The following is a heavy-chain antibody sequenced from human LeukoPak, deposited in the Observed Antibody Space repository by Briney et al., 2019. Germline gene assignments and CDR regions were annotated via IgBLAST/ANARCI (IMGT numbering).Heavy chain of an antibody. Sequence: GSLRLSCAASGFTFSSYGMHWVRQAPGKGLEWVAVIWYDGSNKYYADSVKGRFTISRDNSKNTLYLQMNSLRAEDTAVYYCARDVDPYYYDSSGPAVYWGQGTLVTVSS. CDR2: IWYDGSNK. CDR1: GFTFSSYG. CDR3: ARDVDPYYYDSSGPAVY. J-gene: IGHJ4*02. V-gene: IGHV3-33*01. D-gene: IGHD3-22*01.